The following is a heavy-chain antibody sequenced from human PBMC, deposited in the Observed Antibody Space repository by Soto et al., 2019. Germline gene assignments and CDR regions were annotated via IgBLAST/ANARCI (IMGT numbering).Heavy chain of an antibody. V-gene: IGHV3-30*18. CDR1: GFTFSAFG. CDR2: ISYDGILK. CDR3: AKATATGGGAFDI. J-gene: IGHJ3*02. D-gene: IGHD2-8*02. Sequence: GGSLRLSCEASGFTFSAFGMHWVRQAPGKGLEWVAIISYDGILKYYADSVKGRFTISRDTSQNTVYLQMNSLTAGDTALYYCAKATATGGGAFDICGQGTMVTVSS.